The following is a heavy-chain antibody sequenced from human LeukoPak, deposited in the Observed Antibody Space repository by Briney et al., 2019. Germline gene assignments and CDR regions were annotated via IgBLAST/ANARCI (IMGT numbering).Heavy chain of an antibody. J-gene: IGHJ4*02. CDR2: TWYDGSYK. CDR1: GFTFSTYG. D-gene: IGHD3-10*01. V-gene: IGHV3-33*01. Sequence: KPGGSLRLSCAASGFTFSTYGMHWVRQAPGKRLEWVAVTWYDGSYKYYGDSVKGRFTISRDNSKNTLYLQMNSLRAEDTAVYYCARLYGSGSYSDYWGQGTLVTVSS. CDR3: ARLYGSGSYSDY.